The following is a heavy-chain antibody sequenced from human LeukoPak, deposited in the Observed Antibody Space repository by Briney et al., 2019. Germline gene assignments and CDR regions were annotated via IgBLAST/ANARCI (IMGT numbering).Heavy chain of an antibody. CDR1: GYTFTNYG. D-gene: IGHD6-13*01. CDR2: ISGYNGNT. J-gene: IGHJ6*03. V-gene: IGHV1-18*01. Sequence: GASVKVSCKASGYTFTNYGLSWVRQAPGQGLEWMGWISGYNGNTKYVQKLQGRVTMTRDTSTTTAYMEVRSLRSDDTAVYYCARQQQLAKYRGDYYYMDVWGTGTTVTISS. CDR3: ARQQQLAKYRGDYYYMDV.